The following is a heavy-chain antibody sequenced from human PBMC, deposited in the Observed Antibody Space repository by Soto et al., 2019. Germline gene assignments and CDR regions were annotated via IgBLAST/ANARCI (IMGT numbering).Heavy chain of an antibody. J-gene: IGHJ6*02. V-gene: IGHV3-73*01. CDR2: IRSKANSYAT. D-gene: IGHD2-8*01. CDR1: GFTFSTSA. Sequence: GGSLRLSCTASGFTFSTSAMHWVRQASGKGLEWVGRIRSKANSYATAYAASVEGRFTISRDDSKNTAYLQMSSLKTEDTAVYYCAKDVILWTNYYYYGMDVWGQGTTVTVSS. CDR3: AKDVILWTNYYYYGMDV.